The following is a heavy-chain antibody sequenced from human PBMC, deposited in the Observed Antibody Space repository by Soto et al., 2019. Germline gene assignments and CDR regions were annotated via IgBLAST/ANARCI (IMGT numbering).Heavy chain of an antibody. CDR1: GFTFSDYG. D-gene: IGHD2-8*02. V-gene: IGHV3-7*05. J-gene: IGHJ1*01. CDR3: ASDTG. CDR2: IKGDGGGT. Sequence: EVQLVESGGGLVQPGGSLRLSCAASGFTFSDYGMSWVRQAPGKGLEWVANIKGDGGGTNYVDSVKGRFTISRDNAKNSVHQKIDRLWAEDTAVYSGASDTGRGPGTRVTVSS.